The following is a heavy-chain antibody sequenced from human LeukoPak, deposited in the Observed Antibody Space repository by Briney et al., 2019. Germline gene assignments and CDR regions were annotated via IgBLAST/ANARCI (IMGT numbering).Heavy chain of an antibody. D-gene: IGHD3-10*01. Sequence: PSETLSPTCAVSGDSISSGDYSWSWIRQPPGKGLEWIGYIYNSGTTNYNPSLKSRVTISVDTSKNQFSLKLSSVTAADTAVYYCASLFSGHLGELEDYYYMDVWGKGTTVTISS. CDR2: IYNSGTT. V-gene: IGHV4-30-2*03. CDR1: GDSISSGDYS. CDR3: ASLFSGHLGELEDYYYMDV. J-gene: IGHJ6*03.